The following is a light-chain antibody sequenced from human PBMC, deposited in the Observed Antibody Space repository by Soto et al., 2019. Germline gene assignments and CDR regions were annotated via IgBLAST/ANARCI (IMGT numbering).Light chain of an antibody. Sequence: EIVLTQSPGTLSLSPGESATLSCRASQSVSSNSLAWYRRNPGQPPSLLIYGTSTRATDIPRRFSGSGSGTDFTLSITTLVPKDLAVYFYQQYGDSPPTFGQGTKVEVK. J-gene: IGKJ1*01. V-gene: IGKV3-20*01. CDR1: QSVSSNS. CDR2: GTS. CDR3: QQYGDSPPT.